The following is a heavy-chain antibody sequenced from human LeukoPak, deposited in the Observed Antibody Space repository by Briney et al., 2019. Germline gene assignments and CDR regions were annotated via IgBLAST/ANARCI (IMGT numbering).Heavy chain of an antibody. CDR1: GFTFSDYY. Sequence: PGRSLRLSCVASGFTFSDYYMSWIRQAPGKGLEWVSYISSSDGTIKYADSVKGRFTISRDNAKNSLYLQMNSLRVEDTAVYYCAREFTQRDYWGQGTLVTVSS. V-gene: IGHV3-11*01. J-gene: IGHJ4*02. CDR2: ISSSDGTI. CDR3: AREFTQRDY.